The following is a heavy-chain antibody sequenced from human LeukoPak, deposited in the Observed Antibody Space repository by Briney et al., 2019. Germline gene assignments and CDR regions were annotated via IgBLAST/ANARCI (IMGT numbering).Heavy chain of an antibody. CDR1: GGSISSGYY. CDR3: AREEDIAVDNFDY. V-gene: IGHV4-38-2*02. J-gene: IGHJ4*02. Sequence: PSETLSLTCTVSGGSISSGYYWGWIRQPPGKGLEWIGSIYHSGSTYYNPSLKSRVTISVDTSKNQFSLKLSSVTAADTAVYYCAREEDIAVDNFDYWGQGTLVTVSS. D-gene: IGHD6-19*01. CDR2: IYHSGST.